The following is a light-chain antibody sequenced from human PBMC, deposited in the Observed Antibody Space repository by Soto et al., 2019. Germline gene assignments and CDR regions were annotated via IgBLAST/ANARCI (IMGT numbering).Light chain of an antibody. J-gene: IGKJ4*01. CDR2: KAS. CDR3: QQYGSSPGT. V-gene: IGKV1-5*03. CDR1: QTISSW. Sequence: DILLTQSPSTLSLSLCHRGPIIXWASQTISSWLAWYQQKPGKAPKLLIYKASTLKSGVPSRFSGSGSGTDFTLTISRLEPEDFAVYYCQQYGSSPGTFGGGTKVDI.